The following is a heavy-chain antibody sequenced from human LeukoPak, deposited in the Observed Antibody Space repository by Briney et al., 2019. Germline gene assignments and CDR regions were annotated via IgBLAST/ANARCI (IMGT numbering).Heavy chain of an antibody. CDR3: ARGDDYGH. CDR2: IYYSGST. Sequence: WVRQAPGKGLEWIGSIYYSGSTYYIPSLKSRVTISVDTSKNQFSLKLSSVTAADTAVYYCARGDDYGHWGQGTLVTVSS. V-gene: IGHV4-39*07. J-gene: IGHJ4*02. D-gene: IGHD4-17*01.